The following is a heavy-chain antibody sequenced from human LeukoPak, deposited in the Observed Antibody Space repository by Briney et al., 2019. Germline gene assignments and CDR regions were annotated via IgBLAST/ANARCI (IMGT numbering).Heavy chain of an antibody. J-gene: IGHJ6*02. Sequence: ASVKVSCKASGYTFTSYDINWVRQATGQGLEWMGWMNPNSGNTGYAQKLQGSVTMTRNTSISTAYMELSSLRSEDTAVYYCARDDYRITIFGVVKSGMDVWGQGTTVTVSS. CDR2: MNPNSGNT. D-gene: IGHD3-3*01. CDR1: GYTFTSYD. CDR3: ARDDYRITIFGVVKSGMDV. V-gene: IGHV1-8*01.